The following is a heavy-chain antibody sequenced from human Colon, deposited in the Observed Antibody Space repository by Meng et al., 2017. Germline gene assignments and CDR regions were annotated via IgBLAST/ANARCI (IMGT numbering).Heavy chain of an antibody. D-gene: IGHD3-10*01. Sequence: SGPTLVKPTQTLTLTCSFSGFALSTSGVGVGWIRQPPGKAREWLVLIYWNDDKHHSPSLKSRLIITKDTSKNQVVLTMTNMDPVDTATYCCAQAFITMVRRVINPTFDSWGQG. J-gene: IGHJ4*01. V-gene: IGHV2-5*01. CDR3: AQAFITMVRRVINPTFDS. CDR1: GFALSTSGVG. CDR2: IYWNDDK.